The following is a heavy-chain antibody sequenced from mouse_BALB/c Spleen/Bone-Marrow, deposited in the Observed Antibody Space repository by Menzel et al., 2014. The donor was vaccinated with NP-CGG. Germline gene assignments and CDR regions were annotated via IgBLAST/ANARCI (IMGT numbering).Heavy chain of an antibody. J-gene: IGHJ2*01. Sequence: VHVKQPGAELVKPGASVKLSCTASGFNIKDTYMHWVKQRPEQSLEWIGRIDPANGNTKYVPKFQGKATITADTSSNTACLQLSSLTSEGTAVYYCASYVYGYYFDYWGQGTTLTVSS. CDR1: GFNIKDTY. CDR2: IDPANGNT. D-gene: IGHD2-2*01. CDR3: ASYVYGYYFDY. V-gene: IGHV14-3*02.